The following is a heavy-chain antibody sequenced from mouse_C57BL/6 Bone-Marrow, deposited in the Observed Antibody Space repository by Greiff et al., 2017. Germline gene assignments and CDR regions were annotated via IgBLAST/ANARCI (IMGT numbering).Heavy chain of an antibody. CDR2: IDPENGDT. CDR3: TTCYLLYFDY. Sequence: VQLQQSGAELVRPGASVKLSCTASGFNIKDDYMHWVKQRPEQGLEWIGWIDPENGDTEYASKFQGKATITADTSSNTAYLQLSSLTSEDTAVYYCTTCYLLYFDYWGQGTTLTVSS. J-gene: IGHJ2*01. CDR1: GFNIKDDY. V-gene: IGHV14-4*01. D-gene: IGHD2-12*01.